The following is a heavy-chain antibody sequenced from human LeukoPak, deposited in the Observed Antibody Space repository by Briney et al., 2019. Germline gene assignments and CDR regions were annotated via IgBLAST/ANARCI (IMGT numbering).Heavy chain of an antibody. D-gene: IGHD1-1*01. Sequence: SETLSLTCAVYGGSFSGYYWSWIRQPPGKGLEWIGEINHSGSTNYNPSLKSRVTISVDTSKNQFSLKLSSVTAADTAVYYCARWGPNWNPDYWGQGTLVTVSS. V-gene: IGHV4-34*01. CDR3: ARWGPNWNPDY. CDR2: INHSGST. J-gene: IGHJ4*02. CDR1: GGSFSGYY.